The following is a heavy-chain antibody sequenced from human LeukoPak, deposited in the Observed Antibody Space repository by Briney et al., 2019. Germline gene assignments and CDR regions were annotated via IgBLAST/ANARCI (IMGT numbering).Heavy chain of an antibody. J-gene: IGHJ3*02. CDR1: GGTFSSYA. CDR3: ARDLITLDAFDI. CDR2: IIPIFGIA. D-gene: IGHD2/OR15-2a*01. V-gene: IGHV1-69*04. Sequence: SVKVSCKASGGTFSSYAISWVRQAPGQGPEWMGRIIPIFGIANYAQKFQGRVTITADKSTSTAYMELSSLRSEDTAVYYCARDLITLDAFDIWGQGTMVTVSS.